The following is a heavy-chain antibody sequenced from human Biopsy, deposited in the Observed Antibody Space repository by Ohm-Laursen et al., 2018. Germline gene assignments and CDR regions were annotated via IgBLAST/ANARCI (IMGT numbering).Heavy chain of an antibody. Sequence: SLRLSCAASGFTFYSFAMSWVRQAPGKGLEWVSTISGSGSTTYYADSVKGRFTISRDNSKNTLYLQMNSLRAEDTAVYYCAKGRSGGTGHGNWFDPWGQGTLVIVSS. CDR3: AKGRSGGTGHGNWFDP. CDR1: GFTFYSFA. V-gene: IGHV3-23*01. J-gene: IGHJ5*02. CDR2: ISGSGSTT. D-gene: IGHD3-10*01.